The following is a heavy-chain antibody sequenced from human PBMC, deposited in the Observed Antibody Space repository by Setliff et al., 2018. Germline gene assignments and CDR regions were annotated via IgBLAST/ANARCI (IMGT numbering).Heavy chain of an antibody. J-gene: IGHJ3*01. D-gene: IGHD3-22*01. CDR3: ARDYNYFDSSGYYPTGAFDF. V-gene: IGHV3-53*01. Sequence: GSLRLSCAASGFTVSSNYMSWVRQAPGKGLGWVSVIYNGGSTYYADSVKGRFTISRDNSKNTLYLQMNSLRAEDTAVYYCARDYNYFDSSGYYPTGAFDFWGQGTMVTVSS. CDR1: GFTVSSNY. CDR2: IYNGGST.